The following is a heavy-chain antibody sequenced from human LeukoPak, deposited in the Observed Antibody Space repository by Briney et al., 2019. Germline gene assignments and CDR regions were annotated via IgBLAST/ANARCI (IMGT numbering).Heavy chain of an antibody. Sequence: SGTLSLTCAVSGGSISSSNWWSWVRQPPGKGLEWIGEIYHSGSTNYNPSLKSRVTISVDKSKNQFPLKLSSVTAADTAVYYCARVGYYDSSGYYFDYWGQGTLVTVSS. CDR2: IYHSGST. CDR1: GGSISSSNW. D-gene: IGHD3-22*01. J-gene: IGHJ4*02. V-gene: IGHV4-4*02. CDR3: ARVGYYDSSGYYFDY.